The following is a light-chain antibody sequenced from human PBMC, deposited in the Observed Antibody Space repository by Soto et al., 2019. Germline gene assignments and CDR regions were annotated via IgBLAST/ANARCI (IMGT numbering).Light chain of an antibody. J-gene: IGKJ1*01. CDR2: AAS. CDR1: QSVRSN. Sequence: EIVLTQSPATPSVSPGERATLSCRASQSVRSNLAWYQQKPGQAPRPLIYAASTRATGVPARFSGSGSGTEFNLTISSLQSEDFAVYFCQEYDTWTVTFGRGTKLDIK. CDR3: QEYDTWTVT. V-gene: IGKV3-15*01.